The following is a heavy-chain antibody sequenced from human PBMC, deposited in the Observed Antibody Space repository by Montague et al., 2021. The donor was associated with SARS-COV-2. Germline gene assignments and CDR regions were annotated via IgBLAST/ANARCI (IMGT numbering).Heavy chain of an antibody. CDR1: GGSISSYY. D-gene: IGHD2-2*01. Sequence: SETLSLTCTASGGSISSYYWNWIRQSPGKGLEWIGYINYSGSANYNPSLKSRVTISVDTSKNQLSLNLSSVTAADTAVYYCARRGVVVIPAVGEYYYGMDVWGQGTPVTVSS. V-gene: IGHV4-59*01. CDR2: INYSGSA. CDR3: ARRGVVVIPAVGEYYYGMDV. J-gene: IGHJ6*02.